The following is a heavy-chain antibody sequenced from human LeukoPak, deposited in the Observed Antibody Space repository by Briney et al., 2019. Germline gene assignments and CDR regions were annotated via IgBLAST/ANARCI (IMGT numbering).Heavy chain of an antibody. D-gene: IGHD5-18*01. CDR2: ITSPGGHK. J-gene: IGHJ4*02. Sequence: GGSLRLSCAASGFSFSSYAMHWVRQAPGKGLEWVALITSPGGHKYYADSVKGRFTISRDNSKNTLYLQMNSLRAEDTAVYYCAKPARGYSYGYPDYWGQGTLVTVSS. V-gene: IGHV3-30-3*02. CDR3: AKPARGYSYGYPDY. CDR1: GFSFSSYA.